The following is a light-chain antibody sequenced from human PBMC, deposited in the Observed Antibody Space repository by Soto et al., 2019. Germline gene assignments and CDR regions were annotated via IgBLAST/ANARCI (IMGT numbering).Light chain of an antibody. V-gene: IGKV3-15*01. CDR3: QQYNNWPLT. J-gene: IGKJ4*01. CDR2: GAS. CDR1: QSVSTN. Sequence: EIVMTQSPVTLSVSPGERATLSCRARQSVSTNLAWYQQKPGQAPRLLIYGASTRATDIPARFSGSGSGTEFTLTISSLQSEDFAVYYCQQYNNWPLTFGGGTKVEIK.